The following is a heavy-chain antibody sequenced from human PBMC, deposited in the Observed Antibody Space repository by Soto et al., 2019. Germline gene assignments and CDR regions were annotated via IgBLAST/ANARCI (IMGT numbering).Heavy chain of an antibody. CDR2: ISYDGSNK. CDR1: GFTFSSYG. J-gene: IGHJ6*03. V-gene: IGHV3-30*18. CDR3: AKDPLGGGDYVYYYYYMDV. Sequence: GGSLRLSCAASGFTFSSYGMHWVRQAPGKGLEWVAVISYDGSNKYYADSVKGRFTISRDNSKNTLYLQMNSLRAEDTAVYYCAKDPLGGGDYVYYYYYMDVWGKGTTVTVSS. D-gene: IGHD3-10*02.